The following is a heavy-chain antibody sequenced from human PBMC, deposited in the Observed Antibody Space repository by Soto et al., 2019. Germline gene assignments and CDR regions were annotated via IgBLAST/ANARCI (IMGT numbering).Heavy chain of an antibody. CDR2: INPNSGGT. D-gene: IGHD2-15*01. Sequence: ASVKVSCKASGYTITGYYMHWVRQAPGQGLEWMGWINPNSGGTNYAQKFQGRVTMTRDTSISTAYMELSRLRSDDTAVYYCARAGVVVAATRIGWFDPWGQGTLVTVSS. CDR1: GYTITGYY. CDR3: ARAGVVVAATRIGWFDP. V-gene: IGHV1-2*02. J-gene: IGHJ5*02.